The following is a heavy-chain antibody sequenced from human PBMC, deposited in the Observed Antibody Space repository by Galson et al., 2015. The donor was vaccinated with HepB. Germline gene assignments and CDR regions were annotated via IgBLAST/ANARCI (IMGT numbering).Heavy chain of an antibody. CDR1: GYTFTGYY. CDR3: ARDGSPGIAVAGTLGDNWFDP. V-gene: IGHV1-2*04. D-gene: IGHD6-19*01. Sequence: SVKVSCKASGYTFTGYYMHWVRQAPGQGLEWMGWINPNSGGTNYAQKFQGWVTMTRDTSISTAYMELSRLRSDDTAVYYCARDGSPGIAVAGTLGDNWFDPWGQGTPVTVSS. J-gene: IGHJ5*02. CDR2: INPNSGGT.